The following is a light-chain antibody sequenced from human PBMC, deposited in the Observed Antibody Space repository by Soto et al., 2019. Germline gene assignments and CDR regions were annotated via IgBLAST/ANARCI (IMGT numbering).Light chain of an antibody. Sequence: QPVLTQSPSASASLGASVKLTCTLSSGHRNYGIAWHQQQPEKGPRYLMKVNSDGSHMKGDGIPDRFSGSSSGAERYLTISSLQSEDEADYYCQTWGTGIRVFGGGTKLTVL. CDR1: SGHRNYG. V-gene: IGLV4-69*01. J-gene: IGLJ2*01. CDR2: VNSDGSH. CDR3: QTWGTGIRV.